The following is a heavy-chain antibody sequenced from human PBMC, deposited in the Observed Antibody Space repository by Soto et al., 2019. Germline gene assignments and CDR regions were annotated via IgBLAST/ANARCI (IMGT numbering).Heavy chain of an antibody. J-gene: IGHJ5*02. V-gene: IGHV4-4*02. CDR3: ARGRGRFSSGWSWFDP. Sequence: SETLSLTCGVSGGTVRSPDWWTWVRQPPGKGLEWIGEIFQSGSTNYTPSLESRVTISVDKSKNQFSLTLTSVTAADTAVYFCARGRGRFSSGWSWFDPWGQGILVTVSS. D-gene: IGHD6-19*01. CDR2: IFQSGST. CDR1: GGTVRSPDW.